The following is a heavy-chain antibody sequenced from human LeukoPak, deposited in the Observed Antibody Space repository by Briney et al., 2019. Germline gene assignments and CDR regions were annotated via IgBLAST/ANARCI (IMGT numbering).Heavy chain of an antibody. V-gene: IGHV3-66*01. CDR2: IYSNT. Sequence: GGSLRLSCAASGFTVSSNYMSWVRQAPGKGLEWVSVIYSNTFYADSVKGRFTISRDNSKNTVYLQMNSLRVEDTAVYYCARDGGSGPFDYWGQGTLVTVSS. CDR1: GFTVSSNY. D-gene: IGHD3-10*01. CDR3: ARDGGSGPFDY. J-gene: IGHJ4*02.